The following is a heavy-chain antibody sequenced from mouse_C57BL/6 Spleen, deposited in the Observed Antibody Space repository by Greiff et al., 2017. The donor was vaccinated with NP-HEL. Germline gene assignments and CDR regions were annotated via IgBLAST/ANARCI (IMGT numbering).Heavy chain of an antibody. CDR1: GYSFTGYF. J-gene: IGHJ3*01. Sequence: EVQVVESGPELVKPGDSVKISCKASGYSFTGYFMNWVMQSHGKSLEWIGRINPYNGDTFYNQKFKGKATVTVDKSSSTAHMELRSLTSEDSAVYYCARAGFAYWGQGTLVTVSA. V-gene: IGHV1-20*01. CDR2: INPYNGDT. CDR3: ARAGFAY.